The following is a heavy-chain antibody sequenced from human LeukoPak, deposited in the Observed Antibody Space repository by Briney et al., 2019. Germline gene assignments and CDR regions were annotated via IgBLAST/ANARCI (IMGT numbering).Heavy chain of an antibody. V-gene: IGHV5-51*01. CDR3: ASQFRGYYDSSGYYYAADAFDI. J-gene: IGHJ3*02. Sequence: GESLKISCKGSGYSFTSYWIGWVRQMPGKGLEWMGIIYPGDSDTRYSPSFQGQVTISADKSISTAYLQWSSLKASDTAMYYCASQFRGYYDSSGYYYAADAFDIWGQGTMVTVSS. D-gene: IGHD3-22*01. CDR1: GYSFTSYW. CDR2: IYPGDSDT.